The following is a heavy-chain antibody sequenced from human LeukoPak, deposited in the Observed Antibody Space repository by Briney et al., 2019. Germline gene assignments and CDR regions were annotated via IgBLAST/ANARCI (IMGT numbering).Heavy chain of an antibody. V-gene: IGHV1-2*02. CDR3: ARGGGRNYDILTGYL. Sequence: ASVKVSCKASGYTFTGYYMHWVRRAPGQGLEWMGWINPNSGGTNYAQKFQGRVTMTRDTSISTAYMELSRLRSDDTAVYYCARGGGRNYDILTGYLWGQGTLVTVSS. CDR2: INPNSGGT. CDR1: GYTFTGYY. J-gene: IGHJ4*02. D-gene: IGHD3-9*01.